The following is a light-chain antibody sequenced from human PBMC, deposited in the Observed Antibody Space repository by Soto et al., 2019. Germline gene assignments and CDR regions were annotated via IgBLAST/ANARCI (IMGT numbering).Light chain of an antibody. CDR2: DAS. V-gene: IGKV1-5*01. CDR3: QQYNSYAWT. CDR1: QSISSW. J-gene: IGKJ1*01. Sequence: DIQMTQSPSILSASVGDRVTITCRASQSISSWLAWYQQKPGKAPKLLIYDASSLESGVPSRFSGSGSGTGFTLTISSLQPDDFATYYCQQYNSYAWTFGQGTKVEIK.